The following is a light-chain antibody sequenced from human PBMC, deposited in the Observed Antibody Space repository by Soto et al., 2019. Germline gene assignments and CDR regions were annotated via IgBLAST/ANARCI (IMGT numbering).Light chain of an antibody. CDR2: DVT. CDR3: SSYTGSSTDVL. Sequence: QSPLTQPASVSGSPGQSITISCTGTSSDVGRYNYVSWYQQHPGKAPKLIIYDVTYRPSGVSSRFSGSKSGDAASLTISGLQAEDEADYYCSSYTGSSTDVLFGGGTQLTVL. J-gene: IGLJ2*01. V-gene: IGLV2-14*01. CDR1: SSDVGRYNY.